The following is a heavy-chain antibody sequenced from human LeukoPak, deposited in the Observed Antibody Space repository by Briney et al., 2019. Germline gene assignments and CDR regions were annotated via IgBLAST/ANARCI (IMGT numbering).Heavy chain of an antibody. V-gene: IGHV4-39*01. D-gene: IGHD3-10*01. Sequence: SETLSLTCTVSGGSISSSSYYWGWIRQPPGKGLEWIGSIYYSGSTYYNPSLKSRVTISVDTSKNQFSLKLSSMTAADTAVYYCARLGVGGYYGSGSYFDYWGQGTLVTVSS. CDR3: ARLGVGGYYGSGSYFDY. J-gene: IGHJ4*02. CDR2: IYYSGST. CDR1: GGSISSSSYY.